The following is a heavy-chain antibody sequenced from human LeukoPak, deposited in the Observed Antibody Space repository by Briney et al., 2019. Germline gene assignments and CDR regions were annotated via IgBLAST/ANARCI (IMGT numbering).Heavy chain of an antibody. D-gene: IGHD1-26*01. CDR2: IYYSGST. V-gene: IGHV4-31*03. Sequence: PSETLSLTCTVSGGSISSGGYYWSWIRQHPGKGLEWIGYIYYSGSTYYNPSLKSRVTISVDTSKNQFSLKLSSVTAADTAVYYCARDRGSQFIVDYWGQGTLVTVSS. CDR3: ARDRGSQFIVDY. CDR1: GGSISSGGYY. J-gene: IGHJ4*02.